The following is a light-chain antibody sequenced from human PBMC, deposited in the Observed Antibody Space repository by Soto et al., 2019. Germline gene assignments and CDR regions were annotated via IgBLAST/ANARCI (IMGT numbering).Light chain of an antibody. V-gene: IGKV1-8*01. Sequence: AIRMTQSPSSLSASTGDRVTITCRASQGISNYLAWYQQKPGKAPKLLIYAASTLQSGVPSRFSGSGSGTDFTLTISCLQSEDFATFYCQQYYSYPITFGQGTRLEIK. J-gene: IGKJ5*01. CDR1: QGISNY. CDR2: AAS. CDR3: QQYYSYPIT.